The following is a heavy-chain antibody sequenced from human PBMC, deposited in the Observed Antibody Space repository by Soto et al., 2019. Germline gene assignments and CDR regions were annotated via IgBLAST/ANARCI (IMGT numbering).Heavy chain of an antibody. CDR2: ISGSGGST. V-gene: IGHV3-23*01. CDR1: GFTFCSYA. CDR3: AKDLLADSSWPHTLYYYYGMDV. D-gene: IGHD6-13*01. J-gene: IGHJ6*02. Sequence: AGGSLRLSCAASGFTFCSYAMSWGRQAPGEGLEWVSAISGSGGSTYYADSVKGRFTISRDNSKNTLYLQMNSLRAEDTAVYYCAKDLLADSSWPHTLYYYYGMDVWGQGTTVTVSS.